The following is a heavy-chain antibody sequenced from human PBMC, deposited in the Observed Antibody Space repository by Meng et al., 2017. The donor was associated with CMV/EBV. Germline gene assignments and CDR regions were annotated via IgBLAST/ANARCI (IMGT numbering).Heavy chain of an antibody. CDR3: AREGIVVVPASRYFDY. V-gene: IGHV4-31*02. Sequence: ASLCSGGYYWSWIRQPPGKGLEWIGYIYYSGSTYYNPSLKSRVTISVDTSKNQFSLKLSSVTAADTAVYYCAREGIVVVPASRYFDYWGQGTLVTVSS. J-gene: IGHJ4*02. CDR1: ASLCSGGYY. CDR2: IYYSGST. D-gene: IGHD2-2*01.